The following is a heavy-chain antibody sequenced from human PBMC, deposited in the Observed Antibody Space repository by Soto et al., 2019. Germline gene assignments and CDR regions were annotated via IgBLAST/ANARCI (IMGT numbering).Heavy chain of an antibody. CDR3: VKVSGYCTGGSCFSYFDY. J-gene: IGHJ4*02. Sequence: GGSLRLSCSGSGFTFSHHSLYWVRQPPGKGLQCVSSISGSGGNIYCAESVKGRFTISRDNSKNTLYLQMTSLSSEDSAVYYCVKVSGYCTGGSCFSYFDYWGQGTPVSVSS. CDR2: ISGSGGNI. CDR1: GFTFSHHS. V-gene: IGHV3-64D*06. D-gene: IGHD2-15*01.